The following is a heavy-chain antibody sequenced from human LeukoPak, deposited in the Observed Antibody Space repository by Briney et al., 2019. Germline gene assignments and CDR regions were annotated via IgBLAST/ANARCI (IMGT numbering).Heavy chain of an antibody. CDR2: ISAYNGNT. CDR3: ARDLSPDIVVVPAAIYDAFDI. J-gene: IGHJ3*02. CDR1: GYTFTSYG. V-gene: IGHV1-18*01. Sequence: EASMKVSCKASGYTFTSYGISWVRQAPGQGLEWMGWISAYNGNTNYAQKLQGRVTMTTDTSTSTAYMELRSLRSDDTAVYYCARDLSPDIVVVPAAIYDAFDIWGQGTMVTVSS. D-gene: IGHD2-2*02.